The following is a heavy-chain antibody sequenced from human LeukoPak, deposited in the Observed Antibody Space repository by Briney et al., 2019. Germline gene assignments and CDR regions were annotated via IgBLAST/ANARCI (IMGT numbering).Heavy chain of an antibody. CDR2: INSGGSNI. CDR3: ARGLPGPGIAVAGSSWFDP. J-gene: IGHJ5*02. V-gene: IGHV3-11*04. Sequence: PAGSLRLSCAASGFTFSDYYMSWIRQAPGQGLEWVSYINSGGSNIYYADSVKGRFTISTDNAKNSMYLQRISLRAADTAVCYRARGLPGPGIAVAGSSWFDPWGRGTLVTVSS. D-gene: IGHD6-19*01. CDR1: GFTFSDYY.